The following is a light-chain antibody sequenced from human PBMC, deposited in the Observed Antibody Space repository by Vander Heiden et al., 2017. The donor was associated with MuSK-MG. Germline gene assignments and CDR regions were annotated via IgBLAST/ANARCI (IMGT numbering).Light chain of an antibody. CDR2: DVS. Sequence: QSALTQPASVSGSPGQSRNISGTGTSSDVGGYNYVSWYQQHPGKALKLMIYDVSNRPSVVSNRFSGSKSGNTASLTISALQAEDEADYYCSSYTSSSTVVFGGGTKLTVL. J-gene: IGLJ2*01. V-gene: IGLV2-14*01. CDR1: SSDVGGYNY. CDR3: SSYTSSSTVV.